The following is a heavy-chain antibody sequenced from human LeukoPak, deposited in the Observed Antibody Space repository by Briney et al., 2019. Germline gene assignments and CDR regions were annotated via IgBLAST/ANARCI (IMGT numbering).Heavy chain of an antibody. CDR2: IYYSGRT. CDR1: GGSISSYY. J-gene: IGHJ4*02. Sequence: SETLSLTCSVSGGSISSYYWSWIRQSPGKGLEWIGYIYYSGRTRYNPSLKSRVTISVDTSKYQFSLTLSSVTAADTAVYYCARGQKYRNGYTVTELGSGYFDYWGQGTLVTVSS. D-gene: IGHD5-18*01. CDR3: ARGQKYRNGYTVTELGSGYFDY. V-gene: IGHV4-59*01.